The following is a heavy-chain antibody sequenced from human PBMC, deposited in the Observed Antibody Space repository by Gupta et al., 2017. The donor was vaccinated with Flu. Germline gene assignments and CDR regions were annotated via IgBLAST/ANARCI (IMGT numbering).Heavy chain of an antibody. D-gene: IGHD1-1*01. Sequence: QVQLVDSGGGVVQPGRSLRLSCAASGFTFSDSGMHWVRQAPDKGLEWVSVISSDGSIEYYADSVKGRFTISRDNSKNTLYLQMNSLGAEDTGVYYCAKGYLPSNSAWYDGDYFDYWGQGTLVTVSS. J-gene: IGHJ4*02. V-gene: IGHV3-30*18. CDR1: GFTFSDSG. CDR3: AKGYLPSNSAWYDGDYFDY. CDR2: ISSDGSIE.